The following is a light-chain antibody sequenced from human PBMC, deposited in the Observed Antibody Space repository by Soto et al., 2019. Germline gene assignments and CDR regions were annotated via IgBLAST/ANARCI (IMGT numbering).Light chain of an antibody. CDR3: QQDYNLPFT. CDR1: QSISSSY. J-gene: IGKJ5*01. V-gene: IGKV3D-7*01. CDR2: GAS. Sequence: EVVLTQSPATLSLSPGEGATLSCRVSQSISSSYLSWYQQRPGQAPRLLIYGASTRATGIPARFSGSGRGSGTDFTLTISSLQPEDFAVYYWQQDYNLPFTFGQGTRLEIK.